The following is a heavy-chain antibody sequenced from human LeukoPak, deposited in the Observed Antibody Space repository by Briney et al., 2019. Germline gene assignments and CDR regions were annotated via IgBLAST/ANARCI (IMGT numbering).Heavy chain of an antibody. J-gene: IGHJ4*02. CDR1: GFTFSSYA. CDR2: ISGSGGST. D-gene: IGHD2-15*01. V-gene: IGHV3-23*01. CDR3: AKDKVPLRYCSGGSCQMVLFDY. Sequence: GGSLRLSCAASGFTFSSYAMSWVRQAPGKGLEWVSAISGSGGSTCYADSVKGRFTISRDNSKNTLYLQMNSLRAEDTAVYYCAKDKVPLRYCSGGSCQMVLFDYWGQGTLVTVSS.